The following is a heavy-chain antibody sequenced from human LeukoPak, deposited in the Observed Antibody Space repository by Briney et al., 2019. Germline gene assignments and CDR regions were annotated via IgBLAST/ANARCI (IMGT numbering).Heavy chain of an antibody. CDR3: AKGAGFAEPLPDY. V-gene: IGHV1-3*01. CDR2: INAGHGNT. D-gene: IGHD1-14*01. Sequence: ASVKVSCKAPGYTFTSYTIHWVRQAPGQRLEWMGWINAGHGNTKYSQKFQARVTITRDTPASTAYMELRSLRSEDTAVYYCAKGAGFAEPLPDYWGQGTLVTVSS. CDR1: GYTFTSYT. J-gene: IGHJ4*02.